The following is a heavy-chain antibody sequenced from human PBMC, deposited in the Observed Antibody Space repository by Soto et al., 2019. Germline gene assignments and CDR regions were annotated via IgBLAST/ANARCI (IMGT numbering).Heavy chain of an antibody. CDR2: ISAYNGNT. J-gene: IGHJ6*02. D-gene: IGHD2-21*02. CDR3: ARDPSVTAVFFYYYGMDV. V-gene: IGHV1-18*01. Sequence: SAEVTCKASCYTITRYGISWLREAPGQWLEWMGWISAYNGNTNYAQKLQGRVTMTTDTSTSTAYMELRSLRSDDTAVYYCARDPSVTAVFFYYYGMDVWGQGTTVTVSS. CDR1: CYTITRYG.